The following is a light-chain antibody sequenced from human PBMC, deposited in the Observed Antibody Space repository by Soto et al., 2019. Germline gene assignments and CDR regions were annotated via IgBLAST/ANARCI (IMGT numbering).Light chain of an antibody. CDR1: PSNIGAGFD. Sequence: QAVVTQPPSVSGAPGQRITISCTGSPSNIGAGFDVHWYQQFPGTAPKLLIYGTTSRPSGVPDRFSGSQSGTSASLAITGRQAGDEADYYCQSYDTSLSGAWVFGGGTKLPVL. CDR2: GTT. J-gene: IGLJ3*02. V-gene: IGLV1-40*01. CDR3: QSYDTSLSGAWV.